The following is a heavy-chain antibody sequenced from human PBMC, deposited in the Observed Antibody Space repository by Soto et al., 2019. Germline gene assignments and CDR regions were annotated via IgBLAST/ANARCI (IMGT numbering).Heavy chain of an antibody. J-gene: IGHJ4*02. CDR2: VTDDGDYT. D-gene: IGHD2-15*01. CDR3: VKGSASARPYYFDH. Sequence: HPGGSLRLSCVASGFTFRNYAMSWVRQAPGQGLEWVSAVTDDGDYTYHADSVKGRFTISRDNSKDTLYLQMRSLRPEDTAIYYCVKGSASARPYYFDHWGQGTRVTVSS. CDR1: GFTFRNYA. V-gene: IGHV3-23*01.